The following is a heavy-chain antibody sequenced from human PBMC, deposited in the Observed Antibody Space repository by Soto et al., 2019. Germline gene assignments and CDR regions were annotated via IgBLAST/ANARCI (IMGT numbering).Heavy chain of an antibody. CDR3: ARDCSGGRNQEAFDI. CDR2: INPNSGGT. Sequence: ASVKVSCKASGYTFTGYYMHWVRQAPGQGLEWMGWINPNSGGTNYAQKFQGWVTMTRDTSISTAYMELSRLRSDDTAVYYCARDCSGGRNQEAFDIWGQGTMVNVS. D-gene: IGHD2-15*01. CDR1: GYTFTGYY. V-gene: IGHV1-2*04. J-gene: IGHJ3*02.